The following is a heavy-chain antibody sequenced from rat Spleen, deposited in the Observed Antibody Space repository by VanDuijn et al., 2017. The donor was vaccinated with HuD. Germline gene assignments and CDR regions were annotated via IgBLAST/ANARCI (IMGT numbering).Heavy chain of an antibody. CDR3: ARSVFDY. J-gene: IGHJ2*01. V-gene: IGHV5-25*01. CDR1: GFTFSNFY. Sequence: VQLVESGEGLVQPGGSMHLSCAASGFTFSNFYMAWVRQAPTKGLEWVASITAGGDDTYYRDSVKGRFTISRDNAKSTLYLQMDNLRSEDTATYYCARSVFDYWGQGVMVTVSS. CDR2: ITAGGDDT.